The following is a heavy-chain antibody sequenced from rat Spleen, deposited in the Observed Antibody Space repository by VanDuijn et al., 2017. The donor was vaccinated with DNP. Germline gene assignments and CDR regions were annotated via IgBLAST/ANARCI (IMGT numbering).Heavy chain of an antibody. V-gene: IGHV3-1*01. D-gene: IGHD1-7*01. CDR2: ISYSGST. CDR3: ARWTRYFDY. CDR1: GYSITSNY. J-gene: IGHJ2*01. Sequence: EVQLQESGPGLVKPSQSLSLTCSVTGYSITSNYWAWIRKFPGNKMEWTGYISYSGSTSYNPSLKSRISITRDTSKNHFFLHLNSVTTEDTATYYCARWTRYFDYWGQGVMVTVSS.